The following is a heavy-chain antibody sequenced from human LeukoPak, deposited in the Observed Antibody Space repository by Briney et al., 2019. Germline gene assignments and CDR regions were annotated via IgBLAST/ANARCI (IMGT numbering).Heavy chain of an antibody. V-gene: IGHV1-46*01. D-gene: IGHD2-2*02. CDR2: INPSGGST. CDR3: ARAKFFGYCSSTSCYKGLGY. J-gene: IGHJ4*02. Sequence: ASVKVSCMASGYTFTSYYMHWVRQAPGQGLEWMGIINPSGGSTSYAQKFQGRVTMTRDTSTSTVYMELSSLRSEDTAVYYCARAKFFGYCSSTSCYKGLGYWGQGTLVTVSS. CDR1: GYTFTSYY.